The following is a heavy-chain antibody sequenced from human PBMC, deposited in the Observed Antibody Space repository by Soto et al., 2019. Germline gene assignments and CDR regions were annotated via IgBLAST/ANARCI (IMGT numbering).Heavy chain of an antibody. CDR1: GGSISSYY. CDR2: IYYSGST. J-gene: IGHJ6*03. D-gene: IGHD2-21*02. Sequence: SETLSLTCTVSGGSISSYYWSWIRQPPGKGLEWIGYIYYSGSTNYNPSLKSRVTISVDTSKNQFSLKLSPVTAADTAVYYCARLVRGGDSFKAYYYYMDVWGKGTTVTVSS. V-gene: IGHV4-59*08. CDR3: ARLVRGGDSFKAYYYYMDV.